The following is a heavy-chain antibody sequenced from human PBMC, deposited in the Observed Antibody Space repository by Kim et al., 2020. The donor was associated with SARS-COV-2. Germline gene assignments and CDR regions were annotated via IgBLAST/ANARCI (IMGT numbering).Heavy chain of an antibody. V-gene: IGHV4-59*01. CDR1: GGSISNYY. J-gene: IGHJ6*02. CDR3: TRMTQQVASVEYWSVDV. Sequence: SETLSLTCSVSGGSISNYYWTWIRQPPGKGLEWIAYIHNSGTTKYNPSLKSRVTISVDTSKNQFFLKLTSVTAADTAVYYCTRMTQQVASVEYWSVDVWGQGTTVTVSS. CDR2: IHNSGTT. D-gene: IGHD6-13*01.